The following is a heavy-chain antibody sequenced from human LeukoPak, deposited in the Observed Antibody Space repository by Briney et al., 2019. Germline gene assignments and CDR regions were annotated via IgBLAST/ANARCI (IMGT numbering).Heavy chain of an antibody. V-gene: IGHV1-2*06. CDR1: GYSITGYY. CDR3: ARGDYSETYYAFDI. D-gene: IGHD1-26*01. J-gene: IGHJ3*02. CDR2: INPNSGGT. Sequence: GASVKVSCKASGYSITGYYMNWVRQATGQGLEWMGRINPNSGGTNYAQKFQGRVTMTRDTSISTAYMELNRLRSDDTAIYYCARGDYSETYYAFDIWDQGTMVTVSS.